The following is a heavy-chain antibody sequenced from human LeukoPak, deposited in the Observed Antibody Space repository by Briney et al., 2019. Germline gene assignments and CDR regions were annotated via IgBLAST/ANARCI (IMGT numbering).Heavy chain of an antibody. CDR2: ISSSSSTI. CDR1: GFTFSSYS. V-gene: IGHV3-48*01. J-gene: IGHJ4*02. CDR3: AREIGPIDY. Sequence: GGSLRLSCAASGFTFSSYSMNWVRQAPGKGLEWVSYISSSSSTIYYADSVKGRFTISRDNAKNSLYLQMNNLRAEDTAVYYCAREIGPIDYWGRGTLVTVSS.